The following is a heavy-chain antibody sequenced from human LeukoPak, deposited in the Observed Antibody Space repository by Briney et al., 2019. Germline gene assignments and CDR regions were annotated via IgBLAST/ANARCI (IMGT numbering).Heavy chain of an antibody. V-gene: IGHV1-2*06. D-gene: IGHD6-13*01. CDR2: INPNSGGT. CDR3: ARERIAAAGTFDP. CDR1: GYTFTGYY. J-gene: IGHJ5*02. Sequence: ASVKVSCKASGYTFTGYYMHWVRQAPGQRLEWMGRINPNSGGTNYAQKFQGRVTMTRDTSISTAYMELSRLRSDDTAVYYCARERIAAAGTFDPWGQGTLVTVSS.